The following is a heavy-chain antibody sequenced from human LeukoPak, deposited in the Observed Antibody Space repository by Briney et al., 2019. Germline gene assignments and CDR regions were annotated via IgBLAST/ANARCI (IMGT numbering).Heavy chain of an antibody. J-gene: IGHJ6*02. CDR1: GDSISSYY. CDR2: IYTSGST. V-gene: IGHV4-4*07. D-gene: IGHD4/OR15-4a*01. CDR3: AENPRGGQVLQRYYYYGMDV. Sequence: SETLSLTCTVSGDSISSYYWSWIRQPAGKGLQWIGRIYTSGSTNYNPSLKSRVTMSVDTSKNQFSLKLSSVTAADTAVYYCAENPRGGQVLQRYYYYGMDVWGQGTTVTVSS.